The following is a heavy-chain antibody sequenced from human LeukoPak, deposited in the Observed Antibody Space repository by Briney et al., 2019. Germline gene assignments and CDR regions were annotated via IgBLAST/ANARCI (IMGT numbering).Heavy chain of an antibody. CDR2: ISAYNGNT. Sequence: GASVKVSCKASFSSYGISWVRQAPGQGLEWMGWISAYNGNTNYAQKLQGRVTLTTDTSTSTAYMELRSLGSDDTAVYYCARMMTSSHAFDIWGQGTMVTVSS. D-gene: IGHD2-2*01. V-gene: IGHV1-18*01. CDR1: FSSYG. CDR3: ARMMTSSHAFDI. J-gene: IGHJ3*02.